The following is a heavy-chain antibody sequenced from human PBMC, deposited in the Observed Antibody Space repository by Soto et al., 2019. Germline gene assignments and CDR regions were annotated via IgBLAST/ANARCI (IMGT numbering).Heavy chain of an antibody. CDR2: ISSDGSYD. CDR1: GFTFSSYA. V-gene: IGHV3-30-3*01. J-gene: IGHJ4*02. Sequence: QVQLVESGGGVVQPGRSLRLSCAASGFTFSSYAMHWVRQAPGKGLQWVAVISSDGSYDYYAESVRGRFTVSRDNSKNTLYVQMNSLRVEDTAVYYCARDLRGEGAIDYWGQGTLVTVSS. CDR3: ARDLRGEGAIDY. D-gene: IGHD1-26*01.